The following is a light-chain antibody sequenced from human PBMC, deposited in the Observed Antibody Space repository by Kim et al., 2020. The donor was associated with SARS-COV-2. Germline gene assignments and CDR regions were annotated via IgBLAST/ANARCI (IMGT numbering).Light chain of an antibody. Sequence: VSTGQTARITCSGGKLGDQYVCWYPQKTGKSPALLLFEDKKRPSGTHERFSGSKSGNTATLAISGTRAMDEAVYYCQAWDISTVLFGGGTQRTVL. J-gene: IGLJ3*02. V-gene: IGLV3-1*01. CDR1: KLGDQY. CDR3: QAWDISTVL. CDR2: EDK.